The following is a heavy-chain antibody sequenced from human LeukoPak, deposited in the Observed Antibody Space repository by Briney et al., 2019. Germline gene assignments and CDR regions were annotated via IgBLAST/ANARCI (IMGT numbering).Heavy chain of an antibody. CDR3: ARHSGHIYSGYDNYFDY. D-gene: IGHD5-12*01. J-gene: IGHJ4*02. CDR1: GDSVSSKSAA. CDR2: TYYRSKLYN. Sequence: KPSQTLSLTCAISGDSVSSKSAAWTWIRQPPSRGLEWLGRTYYRSKLYNDYAVSVKSRITINPDTSTTQFSLQLNSVSPEDTAVYYCARHSGHIYSGYDNYFDYWGQGTLVTVSS. V-gene: IGHV6-1*01.